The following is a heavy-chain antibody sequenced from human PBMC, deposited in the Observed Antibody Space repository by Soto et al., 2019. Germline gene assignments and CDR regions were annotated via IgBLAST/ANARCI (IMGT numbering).Heavy chain of an antibody. J-gene: IGHJ5*01. CDR3: ARDEVEPNDS. CDR1: GFTFSSYS. D-gene: IGHD2-15*01. Sequence: EVQLVESGGGLVKPGGSLRLSCAASGFTFSSYSMNWVLQAPGKGLEWVSSISSSSSYIYYADSVKGRFTISRDNAKNSLYLKLTSMRAEDTAVYYCARDEVEPNDSWGQGTLVTVSS. V-gene: IGHV3-21*01. CDR2: ISSSSSYI.